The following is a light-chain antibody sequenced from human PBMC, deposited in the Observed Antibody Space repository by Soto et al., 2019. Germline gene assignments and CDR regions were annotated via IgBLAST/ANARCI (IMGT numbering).Light chain of an antibody. CDR1: QSLLHSNGYNF. CDR2: EVS. J-gene: IGKJ2*02. Sequence: DIVMTQSPLSLPVTPGEPASISCRSSQSLLHSNGYNFLDWYLQKPGQSPQLLIYEVSNRFSGVPDRFSGSGSGTDFTLKISRVEAEDVGVYYCMQSAQRCTFGQGTKVDIK. V-gene: IGKV2D-29*02. CDR3: MQSAQRCT.